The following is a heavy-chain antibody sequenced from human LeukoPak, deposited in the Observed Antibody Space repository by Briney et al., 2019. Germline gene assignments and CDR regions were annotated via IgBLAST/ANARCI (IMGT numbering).Heavy chain of an antibody. CDR2: INAGNGNT. Sequence: ASVKVSCKASGYTLTSYAMHWVRQAPGQRLEWMGWINAGNGNTKYSQKFQGRVTITRDTSASTAYMELSSLRSEDTAVYYCARDSSGYLADYWGQGTLVTVSS. D-gene: IGHD3-22*01. J-gene: IGHJ4*02. CDR1: GYTLTSYA. CDR3: ARDSSGYLADY. V-gene: IGHV1-3*01.